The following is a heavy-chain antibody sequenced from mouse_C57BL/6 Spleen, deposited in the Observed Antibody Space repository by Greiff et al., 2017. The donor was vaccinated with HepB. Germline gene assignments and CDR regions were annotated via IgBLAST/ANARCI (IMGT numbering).Heavy chain of an antibody. V-gene: IGHV1-15*01. CDR1: GYTFTDYE. J-gene: IGHJ2*01. CDR3: TRRSNYFDY. CDR2: IDPETGGT. Sequence: QVQLKQSGAELVRPGASVTLSCKASGYTFTDYEMHWVKQTPVHGLEWIGAIDPETGGTAYNQKFKGKAILTADKSSSTAYMELRSLTSEDSAVYYCTRRSNYFDYGGQGTTLTVSS. D-gene: IGHD5-1*01.